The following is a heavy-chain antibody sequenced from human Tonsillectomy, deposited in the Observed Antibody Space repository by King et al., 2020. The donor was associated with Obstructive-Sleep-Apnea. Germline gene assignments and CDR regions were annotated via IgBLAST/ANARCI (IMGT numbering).Heavy chain of an antibody. J-gene: IGHJ3*02. D-gene: IGHD3-16*01. CDR2: INWNSGNI. CDR3: VKDRAGGVPDVFDI. V-gene: IGHV3-9*01. CDR1: GFTFDDYA. Sequence: VQLVESGGGLVQPGRSLRLSCAASGFTFDDYAMHWVRQAPGKGLEWVSGINWNSGNIDYADSVKGRFTISRDNAKNSLYLQMNSLRSEDTALYYCVKDRAGGVPDVFDIWGQGTLVTVSS.